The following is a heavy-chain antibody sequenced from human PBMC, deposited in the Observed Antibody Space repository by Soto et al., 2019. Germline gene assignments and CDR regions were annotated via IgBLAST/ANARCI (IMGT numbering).Heavy chain of an antibody. CDR1: GYTFTSYA. CDR3: ARERIRVPLFDY. CDR2: INAGNGNT. D-gene: IGHD1-1*01. J-gene: IGHJ4*02. Sequence: ASVKVSFKASGYTFTSYAMHWVRQAPGQRLEWMGWINAGNGNTKYSQKFQGRVTITRDTSASTAYMELSSLRSEDTAVYYCARERIRVPLFDYWGQGTLVTVSS. V-gene: IGHV1-3*01.